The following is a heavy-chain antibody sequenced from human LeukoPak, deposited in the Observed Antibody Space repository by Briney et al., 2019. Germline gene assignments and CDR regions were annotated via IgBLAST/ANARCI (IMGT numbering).Heavy chain of an antibody. J-gene: IGHJ4*02. V-gene: IGHV1-18*01. CDR3: ARADSPSYDYVWGSYRNFDY. CDR2: ISAYNGNT. CDR1: GGTFSSYA. D-gene: IGHD3-16*02. Sequence: ASVKVSCKASGGTFSSYAINWVRQATGQGLEWMGWISAYNGNTNYAQKLQGRVTMTTDTSTSTAYMELRSLRSDDTAVYYCARADSPSYDYVWGSYRNFDYWGQGTLVTVSS.